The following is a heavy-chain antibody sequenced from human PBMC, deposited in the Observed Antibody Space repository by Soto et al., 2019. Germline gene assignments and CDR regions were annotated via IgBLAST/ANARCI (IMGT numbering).Heavy chain of an antibody. D-gene: IGHD3-10*01. CDR2: IYYGGST. CDR3: AYGSGSPYYLDY. CDR1: GGSVTSSGYY. J-gene: IGHJ4*02. Sequence: SETLSLTCTVSGGSVTSSGYYWSWIRQHPGRGLEWIGYIYYGGSTYYSPSLKSRVAISVDTSKNQFPLRLSSVTAADTAVYFCAYGSGSPYYLDYWGQGTLVTVSS. V-gene: IGHV4-31*03.